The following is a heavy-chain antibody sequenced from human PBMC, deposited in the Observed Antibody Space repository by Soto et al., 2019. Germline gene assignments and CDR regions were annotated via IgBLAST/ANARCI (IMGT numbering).Heavy chain of an antibody. Sequence: PSETLSLTCTVSGGSISRYFWSWIRQPTGEGLEWIGYIYYSGSTNYNPSLKSRVTISVDTSKNQFSLKLSSVTAADTAVYYCARESPFYGDYLPYGMDVWGQGTTVTVSS. CDR1: GGSISRYF. CDR2: IYYSGST. J-gene: IGHJ6*02. CDR3: ARESPFYGDYLPYGMDV. D-gene: IGHD4-17*01. V-gene: IGHV4-59*01.